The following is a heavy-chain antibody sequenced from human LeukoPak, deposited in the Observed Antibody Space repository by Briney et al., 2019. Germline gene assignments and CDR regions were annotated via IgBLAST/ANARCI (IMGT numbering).Heavy chain of an antibody. CDR1: GGSISSSNW. CDR2: IYHSGST. V-gene: IGHV4-4*02. J-gene: IGHJ6*02. CDR3: ARGDYGGYYYGMDV. Sequence: PSETLSLTCAVYGGSISSSNWWSWVRQPPGKGLEWIGEIYHSGSTNYNPSLKSRVTISVDKSKNQFSLKLSSVTAADTAVYYCARGDYGGYYYGMDVWGQGTTVTVSS. D-gene: IGHD4-23*01.